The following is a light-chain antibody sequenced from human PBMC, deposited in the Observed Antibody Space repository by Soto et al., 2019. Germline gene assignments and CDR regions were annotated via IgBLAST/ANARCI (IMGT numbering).Light chain of an antibody. CDR1: SSNIGSNT. Sequence: QSVLTQPPSASGTPGQRVTISCSGSSSNIGSNTVNWYQQLPGTAPKLLIYSTNQRASGVPDRFSGSKSGTSASLAISGLQSVDEADYYCAAWDDSLYGVFGGGTQLTVL. J-gene: IGLJ2*01. CDR3: AAWDDSLYGV. V-gene: IGLV1-44*01. CDR2: STN.